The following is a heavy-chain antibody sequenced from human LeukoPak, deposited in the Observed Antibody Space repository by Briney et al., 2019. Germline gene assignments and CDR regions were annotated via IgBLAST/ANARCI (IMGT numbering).Heavy chain of an antibody. Sequence: PGGSLRLSCAASGFTFSSYALSWVRQPPGKGLEWVSAISGSGGSTYYADSVKGRFTISRDNSKNTLYLQMNSLRAVDTAVYYCAKGSYSSGWRNNWFDPWGQGTLVT. V-gene: IGHV3-23*01. CDR2: ISGSGGST. J-gene: IGHJ5*02. CDR3: AKGSYSSGWRNNWFDP. CDR1: GFTFSSYA. D-gene: IGHD6-19*01.